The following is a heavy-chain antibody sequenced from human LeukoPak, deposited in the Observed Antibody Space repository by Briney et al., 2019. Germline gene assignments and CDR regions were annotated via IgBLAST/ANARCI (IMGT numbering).Heavy chain of an antibody. D-gene: IGHD5-24*01. Sequence: SETLSLTCSVSGDSINSGHSYWGWIRQSPSQGLEWLGSIYYIGSPNYNPSLNSGRVTISVDTSKNQFSLKLASVTAEDTAVYYCARMTITKRAMDVWGQGTTVTVSS. CDR3: ARMTITKRAMDV. CDR1: GDSINSGHSY. J-gene: IGHJ6*02. CDR2: IYYIGSP. V-gene: IGHV4-39*01.